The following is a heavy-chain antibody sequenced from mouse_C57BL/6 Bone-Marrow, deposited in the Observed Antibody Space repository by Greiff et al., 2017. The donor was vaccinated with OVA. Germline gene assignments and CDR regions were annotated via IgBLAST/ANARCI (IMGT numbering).Heavy chain of an antibody. Sequence: LEESGAELVKPGASVKLSCKASGYTFTSYWMHWVKQRPGQGLEWIGMIHPNSGSTNYNEKFKSKATLTVDKSSSTAYMQLSSLTSEDSAVYYCARYPGWLLLDYWGQGTTLTVSS. J-gene: IGHJ2*01. CDR1: GYTFTSYW. V-gene: IGHV1-64*01. CDR2: IHPNSGST. D-gene: IGHD2-3*01. CDR3: ARYPGWLLLDY.